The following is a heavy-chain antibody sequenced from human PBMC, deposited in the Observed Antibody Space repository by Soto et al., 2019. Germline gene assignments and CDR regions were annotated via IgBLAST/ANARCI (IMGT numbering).Heavy chain of an antibody. D-gene: IGHD7-27*01. J-gene: IGHJ3*02. CDR2: ISATGTT. CDR1: GDSMSSYY. V-gene: IGHV4-4*07. CDR3: ARDQSGAADI. Sequence: QVQLRESGPGLVEPSETLSLTCTVSGDSMSSYYWSWIRQSAEKGLEWMGRISATGTTNYMPSLKSRINLSIDASKNQFSLNLKFVTAADTAVYFCARDQSGAADIWGQGTVVSVS.